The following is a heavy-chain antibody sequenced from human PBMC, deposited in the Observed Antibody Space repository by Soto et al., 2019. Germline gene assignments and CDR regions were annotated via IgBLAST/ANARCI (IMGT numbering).Heavy chain of an antibody. J-gene: IGHJ4*02. CDR2: ISGSSIYL. V-gene: IGHV3-21*01. CDR3: ARWGDATGYYLDY. D-gene: IGHD3-9*01. Sequence: GGSLRLSCAASGFIFRTYSMNWVRQAPGKGLGWISSISGSSIYLYYADSVKGRVTISRDNAKNTLYLQMDSLRPEDTAVYYCARWGDATGYYLDYWGQGTLVTVSS. CDR1: GFIFRTYS.